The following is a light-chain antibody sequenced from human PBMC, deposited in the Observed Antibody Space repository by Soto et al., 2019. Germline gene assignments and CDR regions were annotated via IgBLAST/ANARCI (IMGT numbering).Light chain of an antibody. CDR3: AAWDDSLNGDV. Sequence: QSVLTQPPSASGTPGQRVTISCSGSSSNIGSNTVNWSQQLPGTAPKLLIYSNNQRPSGVPDRFSGSKSGTSASLAISGLQSEDEADYYCAAWDDSLNGDVFGTGTKLTVL. CDR2: SNN. V-gene: IGLV1-44*01. CDR1: SSNIGSNT. J-gene: IGLJ1*01.